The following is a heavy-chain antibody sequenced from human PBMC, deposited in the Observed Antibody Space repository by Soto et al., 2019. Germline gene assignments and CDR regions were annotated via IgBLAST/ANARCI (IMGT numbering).Heavy chain of an antibody. CDR3: ARDHVPGTTNYYGMDV. D-gene: IGHD1-1*01. CDR2: IWYDGSNK. Sequence: LRLSCAASGFTFSSYGMHWVRQAPGKGLEWVAVIWYDGSNKYYADSVKGRFTISRDNSKNTLYLQMNSLRAEDTAVYYCARDHVPGTTNYYGMDVWGQGTTVTVSS. J-gene: IGHJ6*02. CDR1: GFTFSSYG. V-gene: IGHV3-33*01.